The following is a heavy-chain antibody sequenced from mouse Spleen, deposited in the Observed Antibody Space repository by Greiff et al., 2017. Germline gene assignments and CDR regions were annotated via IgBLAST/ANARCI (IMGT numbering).Heavy chain of an antibody. V-gene: IGHV14-3*02. Sequence: EVQLQQSGAELVKPGASVKLSCTASGFTFTDTYMHWVKQRPEQGLEWIGRIDPANGNNKYDPKFPGKATITADTSSNTAYLQHSSLASEDTAVYYCARDDYSSFDYWGQGTTLTVSS. CDR1: GFTFTDTY. D-gene: IGHD2-4*01. CDR3: ARDDYSSFDY. J-gene: IGHJ2*01. CDR2: IDPANGNN.